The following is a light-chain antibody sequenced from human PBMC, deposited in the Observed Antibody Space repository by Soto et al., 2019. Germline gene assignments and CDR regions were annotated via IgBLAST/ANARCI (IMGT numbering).Light chain of an antibody. CDR3: QQSYSTTALT. V-gene: IGKV1-39*01. J-gene: IGKJ4*01. CDR2: AAS. CDR1: QSISTY. Sequence: IQIAQSPSSLSASVGDRVTITCRASQSISTYLNWYQQKPGKAPKLLIYAASSLQSGVPSRFSGSGSGTDFTLTISSLQPEDFATYYCQQSYSTTALTFGGGTKVDIK.